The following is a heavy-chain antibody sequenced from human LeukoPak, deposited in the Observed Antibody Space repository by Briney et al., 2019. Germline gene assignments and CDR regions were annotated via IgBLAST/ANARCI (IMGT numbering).Heavy chain of an antibody. CDR2: IYYSGST. D-gene: IGHD5-18*01. J-gene: IGHJ4*02. Sequence: SETLSLTCTVSGGSISSSSYYWGWIRQPPGKGLEWIGSIYYSGSTYYNPSLKSRVTISVDTSKNQFSLKLGSVTAADTAVYYCVRGYSADYWGQGTLVTVSS. CDR3: VRGYSADY. CDR1: GGSISSSSYY. V-gene: IGHV4-39*01.